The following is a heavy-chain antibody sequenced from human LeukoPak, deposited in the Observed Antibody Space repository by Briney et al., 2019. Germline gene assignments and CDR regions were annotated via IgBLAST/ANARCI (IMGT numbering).Heavy chain of an antibody. D-gene: IGHD6-13*01. J-gene: IGHJ6*03. CDR1: GYTFTSYY. V-gene: IGHV1-46*01. CDR3: ARDRSSGQQLFYYYYYYMDV. Sequence: ASVEVSCKASGYTFTSYYMHWVRQAPGQGLEWMGIINPSGGSTSYAQKFQGRVTMTRDMSTSTVYMELSSLRSEDTAVYYCARDRSSGQQLFYYYYYYMDVWGKGTTATVSS. CDR2: INPSGGST.